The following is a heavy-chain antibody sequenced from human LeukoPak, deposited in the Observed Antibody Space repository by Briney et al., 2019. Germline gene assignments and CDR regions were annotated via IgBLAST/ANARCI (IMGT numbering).Heavy chain of an antibody. CDR2: IYPGDSDA. V-gene: IGHV5-51*01. J-gene: IGHJ4*02. D-gene: IGHD2-2*01. CDR3: ARPGESSAMGFKY. CDR1: GYTFTNFW. Sequence: GESLKISCKGSGYTFTNFWIVWVRQMPGKGLELMGIIYPGDSDARYSPSFQGQVTFSVDNSISTAYLQWSSLKASDTAIYYCARPGESSAMGFKYWGQGTLVTVSS.